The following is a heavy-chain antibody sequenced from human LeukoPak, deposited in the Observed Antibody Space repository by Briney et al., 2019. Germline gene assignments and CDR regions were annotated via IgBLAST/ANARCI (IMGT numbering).Heavy chain of an antibody. V-gene: IGHV3-21*01. CDR2: ISSSSSYI. J-gene: IGHJ5*02. CDR3: ARGSEDFWSGLSWFDP. CDR1: GFTFSSYS. Sequence: PGGSLRLSCAASGFTFSSYSMNWVRQAPGKGLEWVSSISSSSSYIYYADSVKGRFTISRDNAKNSLYLQMNSLRAEDTAVCYCARGSEDFWSGLSWFDPWGQGTLVTVSS. D-gene: IGHD3-3*01.